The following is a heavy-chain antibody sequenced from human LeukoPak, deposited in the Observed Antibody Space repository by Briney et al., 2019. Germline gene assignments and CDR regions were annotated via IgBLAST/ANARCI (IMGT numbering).Heavy chain of an antibody. J-gene: IGHJ6*02. CDR1: GYTFTGYY. Sequence: GASVKVSCKASGYTFTGYYMHWVRQAPGQGLEWMGWINPNSGGTNYAQKFQGRVTMTRDTSISTAYMELSRLRSDDTAVYYCARHDYGDYSYYGMDVWGQGTTVTVSS. CDR2: INPNSGGT. D-gene: IGHD4-17*01. CDR3: ARHDYGDYSYYGMDV. V-gene: IGHV1-2*02.